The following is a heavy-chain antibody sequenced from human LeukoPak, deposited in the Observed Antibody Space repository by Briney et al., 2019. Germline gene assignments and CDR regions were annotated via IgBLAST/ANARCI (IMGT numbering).Heavy chain of an antibody. V-gene: IGHV3-7*03. CDR1: GFTFSSYW. D-gene: IGHD6-13*01. J-gene: IGHJ3*02. CDR3: ARVGSSSWPYDPFDI. Sequence: PGGSLRLSCAASGFTFSSYWMSWVRQAPGKGLEWVANIKQDGSEKYYVDSVKGRFTISRDNAKNSLYLQMNSLRAEDTAVYYCARVGSSSWPYDPFDIWGQGTMVTVSS. CDR2: IKQDGSEK.